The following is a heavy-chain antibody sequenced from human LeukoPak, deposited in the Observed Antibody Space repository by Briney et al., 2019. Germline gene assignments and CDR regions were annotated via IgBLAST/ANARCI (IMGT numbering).Heavy chain of an antibody. CDR1: GGSISSYY. J-gene: IGHJ5*02. Sequence: SETLSLTCTVSGGSISSYYWSWIRQPAGKGLEWIGRVYTSGNTNYNPSLKSRVTMSVDTSKNQFSLKLSSVTAADTAVYYCARARTTVVTPHWFDPWGQGTLVTVSS. D-gene: IGHD4-23*01. CDR3: ARARTTVVTPHWFDP. V-gene: IGHV4-4*07. CDR2: VYTSGNT.